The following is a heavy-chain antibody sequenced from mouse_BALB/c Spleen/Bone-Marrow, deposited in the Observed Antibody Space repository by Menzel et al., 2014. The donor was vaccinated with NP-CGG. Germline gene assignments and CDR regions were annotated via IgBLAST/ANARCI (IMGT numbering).Heavy chain of an antibody. Sequence: QVQLQQSGAELEKPGASVKLSCKNSGYTFTSYWIQWVKQRPGQGLEWVGEIFTGGVSIYYNEKFAGKEACAIDKPPCDAHMSLSSQTSEDSGVYFCGRQGFRQVMDCRGQGGSDTGSS. J-gene: IGHJ4*01. CDR3: GRQGFRQVMDC. CDR1: GYTFTSYW. CDR2: IFTGGVSI. V-gene: IGHV1S132*01.